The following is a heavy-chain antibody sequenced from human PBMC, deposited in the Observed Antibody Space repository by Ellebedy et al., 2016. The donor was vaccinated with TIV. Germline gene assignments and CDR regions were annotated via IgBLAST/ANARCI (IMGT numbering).Heavy chain of an antibody. Sequence: SETLSLXXNVSGGYLRTYYWSWIRQSPGKGLEWIGNIYYSGSTDYNPSLKSRVTISVDTSKNQFSLNLRSVTAADTALYYCARSLAASGKVTYYYGMDVWGQGTTVTVSS. CDR3: ARSLAASGKVTYYYGMDV. CDR2: IYYSGST. J-gene: IGHJ6*02. D-gene: IGHD6-13*01. V-gene: IGHV4-59*01. CDR1: GGYLRTYY.